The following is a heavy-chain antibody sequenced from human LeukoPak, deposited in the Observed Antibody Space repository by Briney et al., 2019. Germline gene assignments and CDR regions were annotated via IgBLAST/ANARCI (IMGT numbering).Heavy chain of an antibody. CDR2: IYSGGST. CDR1: GLIVSNNY. D-gene: IGHD2-15*01. J-gene: IGHJ2*01. CDR3: ARDQEGRSCSGGTCYLGWSFDL. V-gene: IGHV3-53*01. Sequence: GGSLRLSCAASGLIVSNNYMNWVRLAPGKGLEWVSIIYSGGSTHYADSVKGRFTVSRDNSKNTLYLQMNSLRAEDTAVYYCARDQEGRSCSGGTCYLGWSFDLWGRGTLVTVSS.